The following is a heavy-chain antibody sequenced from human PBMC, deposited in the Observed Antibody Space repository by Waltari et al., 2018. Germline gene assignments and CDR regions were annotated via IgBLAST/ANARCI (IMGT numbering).Heavy chain of an antibody. CDR2: TRNKADSYTT. Sequence: EVQLVESGGGLVQPGGSLRLSCAASGFTFSDHYMDWVSQAPGKGLGWVGRTRNKADSYTTEYAASVKGRFTISRDDSKNSLYLQMNSLKTEDTAVYYCARELHYYYYYMDVWGKGTTVTVSS. CDR3: ARELHYYYYYMDV. CDR1: GFTFSDHY. J-gene: IGHJ6*03. V-gene: IGHV3-72*01.